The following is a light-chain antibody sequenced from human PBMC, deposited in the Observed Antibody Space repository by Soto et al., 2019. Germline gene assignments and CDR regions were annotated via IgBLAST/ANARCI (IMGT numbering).Light chain of an antibody. CDR3: QQSYSTPRP. V-gene: IGKV1-5*01. Sequence: DSQIRQSHSTLTAYVGDTATITCRASQSSSNWLAWDQQKPGTAPKLLIYHASTLESGVPSRFSGSGSGTNFTLTISSLQPEDFATYYCQQSYSTPRPFGQ. J-gene: IGKJ2*01. CDR1: QSSSNW. CDR2: HAS.